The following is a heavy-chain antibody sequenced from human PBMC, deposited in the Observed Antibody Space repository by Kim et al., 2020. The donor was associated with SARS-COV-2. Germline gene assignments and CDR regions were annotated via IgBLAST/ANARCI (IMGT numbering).Heavy chain of an antibody. J-gene: IGHJ6*02. D-gene: IGHD1-26*01. CDR1: GFTFSDYW. V-gene: IGHV3-74*01. CDR2: INSDGSRT. CDR3: ARDPRGGIYFYDGMDV. Sequence: GGSLRLSCVASGFTFSDYWMHWVRQAPGKGLVWVSRINSDGSRTTYADAVKGRFTISRDNARNTLYLQMNSLRGDDTAVYYCARDPRGGIYFYDGMDVWGQGTTVTVS.